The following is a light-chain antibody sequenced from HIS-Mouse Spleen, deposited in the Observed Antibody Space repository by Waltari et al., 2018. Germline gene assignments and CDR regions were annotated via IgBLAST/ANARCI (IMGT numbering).Light chain of an antibody. Sequence: SSELTQDPAVSVALGQTVRITCQGDSLRSDYASWYQQKPGQAPVLVIYGKNNRPSGVPDRFSGSKSGTSASLAISGLRSEDEADYYCAAWDDSLSVNWVFGGGTK. J-gene: IGLJ3*02. CDR1: SLRSDY. CDR3: AAWDDSLSVNWV. V-gene: IGLV3-19*01. CDR2: GKN.